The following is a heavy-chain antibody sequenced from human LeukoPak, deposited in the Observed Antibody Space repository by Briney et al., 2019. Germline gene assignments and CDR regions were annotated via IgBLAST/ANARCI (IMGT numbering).Heavy chain of an antibody. V-gene: IGHV3-21*01. CDR1: GFTFSSYS. CDR2: ISSSSSYI. CDR3: ARESLVVPGVSDY. D-gene: IGHD2-2*01. Sequence: GGSLRLSCAASGFTFSSYSMNWVRQAPGKGLEWFSSISSSSSYIYYADSVKGRFTISRDNAKNSLYLQMNSLRAEDTAVYYCARESLVVPGVSDYWGQGTLVTVSS. J-gene: IGHJ4*02.